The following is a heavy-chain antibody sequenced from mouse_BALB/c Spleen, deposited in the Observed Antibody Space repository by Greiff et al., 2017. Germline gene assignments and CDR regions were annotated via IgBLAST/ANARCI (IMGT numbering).Heavy chain of an antibody. Sequence: EVQVVESGPSLVKPSQTLSLTCSVTGDSITSGYWNWIRKFPGNKLEYMGYISYSGSTYYNPSLKSRISITRDTSKNQYYLQLNSVTTEDTATYYCARLATVVATRYFDVWGAGTTVTVSS. V-gene: IGHV3-8*02. J-gene: IGHJ1*01. D-gene: IGHD1-1*01. CDR2: ISYSGST. CDR3: ARLATVVATRYFDV. CDR1: GDSITSGY.